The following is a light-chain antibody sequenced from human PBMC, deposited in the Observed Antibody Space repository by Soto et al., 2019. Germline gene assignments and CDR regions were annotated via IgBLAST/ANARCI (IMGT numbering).Light chain of an antibody. CDR3: QQYNNWWT. V-gene: IGKV3-15*01. J-gene: IGKJ1*01. Sequence: EIVMTQSPATLSVSPGEGATLCCRASRSVSTNLAWYQQKPGQAPRLLIYSVSTRATGIPARFSGSGSGTEFTLTITSLQSEDFAVYYCQQYNNWWTFGQGTKVEIK. CDR1: RSVSTN. CDR2: SVS.